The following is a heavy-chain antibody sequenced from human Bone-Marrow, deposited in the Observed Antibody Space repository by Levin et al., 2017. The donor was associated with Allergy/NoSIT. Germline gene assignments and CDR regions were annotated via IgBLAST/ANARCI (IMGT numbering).Heavy chain of an antibody. CDR2: IHWDGDK. CDR1: GLSLSTSGVG. J-gene: IGHJ4*02. D-gene: IGHD3-10*01. CDR3: AHPLYFGSGSYHFQFGY. Sequence: SGPTLVKPTQTLTLTCTLSGLSLSTSGVGVGWIRQPPGKALEWLALIHWDGDKRYSPSLKTRITITKDTSKNQVVLTMTNMDPADTANYYCAHPLYFGSGSYHFQFGYWGQGILVTVSS. V-gene: IGHV2-5*02.